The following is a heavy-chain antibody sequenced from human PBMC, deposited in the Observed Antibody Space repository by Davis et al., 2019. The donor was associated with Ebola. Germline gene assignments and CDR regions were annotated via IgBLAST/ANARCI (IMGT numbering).Heavy chain of an antibody. J-gene: IGHJ6*03. CDR1: GYIFASYG. Sequence: ASVKVSCKASGYIFASYGIHWVRQAPGQRLEWMGWIDAGNGNTKYSQKFQVRVTITRDTSASTAYMELSSLRSDDTAVYYCARNTPDSGYYYYYMDVWGTGTTVTVSS. D-gene: IGHD2-15*01. V-gene: IGHV1-3*01. CDR3: ARNTPDSGYYYYYMDV. CDR2: IDAGNGNT.